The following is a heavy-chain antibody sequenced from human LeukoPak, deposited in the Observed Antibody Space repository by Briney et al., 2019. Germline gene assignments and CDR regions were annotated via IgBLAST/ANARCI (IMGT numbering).Heavy chain of an antibody. V-gene: IGHV1-18*01. CDR1: GYTFTSYG. CDR2: ISAYNGNT. D-gene: IGHD3-9*01. CDR3: ARVELRYFDWDGNDY. Sequence: GASVKVSCKASGYTFTSYGISWVRQAPGQGLEWMGWISAYNGNTNYAQKLQGRVTMTTDTSTSTAYMELRSLRSDDTAVYYCARVELRYFDWDGNDYWGQGTLVTVSS. J-gene: IGHJ4*02.